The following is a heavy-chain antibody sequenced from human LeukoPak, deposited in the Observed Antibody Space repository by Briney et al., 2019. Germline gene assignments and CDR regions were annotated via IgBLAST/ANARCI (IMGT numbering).Heavy chain of an antibody. J-gene: IGHJ4*02. Sequence: GESLKISCKGSGYSFTSYWIGWVRQMPGKGLEWMGTIYPGDSDTRYSPSFQGQVTISADKSISTAYLQWSSLKASDTAMYYCARPEGRAYSSGWYGGYWGQGTLVTVSS. CDR3: ARPEGRAYSSGWYGGY. V-gene: IGHV5-51*01. CDR2: IYPGDSDT. CDR1: GYSFTSYW. D-gene: IGHD6-19*01.